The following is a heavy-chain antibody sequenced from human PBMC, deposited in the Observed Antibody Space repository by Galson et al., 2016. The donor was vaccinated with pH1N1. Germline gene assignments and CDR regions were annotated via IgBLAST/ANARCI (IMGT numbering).Heavy chain of an antibody. CDR1: GFTVSPND. D-gene: IGHD2-15*01. CDR3: ARGYPGFSYYGMDV. CDR2: IYSGGNT. Sequence: SLRLSCAASGFTVSPNDMSWFRQAPGKGLEWVSVIYSGGNTYYTDSVKGRFTISRDSSKHTLYLQMNSLRPEDPAVYYCARGYPGFSYYGMDVWGQGTTVTVSS. V-gene: IGHV3-53*01. J-gene: IGHJ6*02.